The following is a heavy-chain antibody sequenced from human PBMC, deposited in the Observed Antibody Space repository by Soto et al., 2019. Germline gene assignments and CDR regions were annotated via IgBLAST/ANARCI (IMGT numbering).Heavy chain of an antibody. CDR3: ARIPEREGDDVAFDI. D-gene: IGHD3-16*01. Sequence: GVSLRLSCAASGFTFSSYSMNWVRQAPGKGLEWVSSISSSSSYIYYADSVKGRFTISRDNAKNSLYLQMNSLRAEDTAVYYCARIPEREGDDVAFDIWGQGTMVTVSS. V-gene: IGHV3-21*01. J-gene: IGHJ3*02. CDR1: GFTFSSYS. CDR2: ISSSSSYI.